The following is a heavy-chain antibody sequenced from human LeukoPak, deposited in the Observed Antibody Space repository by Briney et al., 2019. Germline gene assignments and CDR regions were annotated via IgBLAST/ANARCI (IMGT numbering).Heavy chain of an antibody. CDR1: GGSISSSSYY. Sequence: RPSETLSLTCTVSGGSISSSSYYWGWIRQPPGKGLEWIGSIYYSGSTYYNPSLKSRVTISVDTSKNQFSLKLSSVTAADTAVYYCARWELRGSGGFDYWGQGTLVTVSS. CDR3: ARWELRGSGGFDY. V-gene: IGHV4-39*01. J-gene: IGHJ4*02. D-gene: IGHD3-10*01. CDR2: IYYSGST.